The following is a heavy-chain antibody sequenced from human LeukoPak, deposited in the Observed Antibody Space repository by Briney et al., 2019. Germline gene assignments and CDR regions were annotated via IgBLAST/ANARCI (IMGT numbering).Heavy chain of an antibody. D-gene: IGHD2-15*01. CDR2: TVVGSGNT. V-gene: IGHV1-58*02. Sequence: SVKVSCKASGFTFTSSAMQWVRQARGQRLEWIGWTVVGSGNTNYAQKFQERVTITRDMSTSTAYMELSSLRSEDTAVYYCAADLRFDCSGGSCYSNWFDPWGQGTLVTVSS. CDR1: GFTFTSSA. J-gene: IGHJ5*02. CDR3: AADLRFDCSGGSCYSNWFDP.